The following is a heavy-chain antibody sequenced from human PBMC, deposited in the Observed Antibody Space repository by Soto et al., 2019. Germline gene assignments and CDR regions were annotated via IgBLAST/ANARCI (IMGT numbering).Heavy chain of an antibody. CDR3: AQTLGLAVAGPGRFDL. D-gene: IGHD6-19*01. CDR2: ITPMFGTA. Sequence: QVQLVQSGAEVKKYGSSVKVSCKASGGTFSRYAISWVRQAPGQGLEWMGGITPMFGTANYAQKFQGRVTIPADESTSTANRELSSLRSDATAVYYCAQTLGLAVAGPGRFDLWGRGPLVTVSS. V-gene: IGHV1-69*12. J-gene: IGHJ2*01. CDR1: GGTFSRYA.